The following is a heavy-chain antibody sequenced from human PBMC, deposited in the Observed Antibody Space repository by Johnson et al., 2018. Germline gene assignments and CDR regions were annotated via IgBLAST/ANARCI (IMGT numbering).Heavy chain of an antibody. CDR3: ICRYSYGNYFQH. J-gene: IGHJ1*01. Sequence: QVQLVQSGGGVVQPGRSLRLSCAASGFTFSSYGMHWVRQAPGKGLEWVAVISYDGSNKYYADSVKGRFTISRDNSKNTLYLQRNSLRAEDTALRLFICRYSYGNYFQHWGQGTLVTVSS. CDR2: ISYDGSNK. D-gene: IGHD5-18*01. V-gene: IGHV3-30*03. CDR1: GFTFSSYG.